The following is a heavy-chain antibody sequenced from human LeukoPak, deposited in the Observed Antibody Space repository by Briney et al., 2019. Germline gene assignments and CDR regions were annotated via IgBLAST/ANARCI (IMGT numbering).Heavy chain of an antibody. Sequence: ASVKVSCKTSGYTFTNYDINWGRQATGQGLEWMGWLSPNSGNTAYAQKFRGSVTMTMNTSISTAYMDLSSLRSEDTAVYYCARGAMATRVLDFWGQGTQVTVSS. CDR1: GYTFTNYD. CDR2: LSPNSGNT. V-gene: IGHV1-8*01. J-gene: IGHJ4*02. D-gene: IGHD5-24*01. CDR3: ARGAMATRVLDF.